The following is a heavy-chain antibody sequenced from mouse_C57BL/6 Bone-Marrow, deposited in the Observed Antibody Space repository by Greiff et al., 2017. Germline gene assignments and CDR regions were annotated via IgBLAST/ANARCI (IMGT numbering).Heavy chain of an antibody. CDR3: ARSDRRYWYFDV. Sequence: VMLVESGAELVRPGTSVKVSCKASGYAFTNYLIEWVKQRPGQGLEWIGVINPGSGGTNYNEKFKGKATLTADKSSGTAYMQLSSLTSEDSAVYFCARSDRRYWYFDVWGTGTTVTVPA. V-gene: IGHV1-54*01. CDR2: INPGSGGT. D-gene: IGHD3-2*01. J-gene: IGHJ1*03. CDR1: GYAFTNYL.